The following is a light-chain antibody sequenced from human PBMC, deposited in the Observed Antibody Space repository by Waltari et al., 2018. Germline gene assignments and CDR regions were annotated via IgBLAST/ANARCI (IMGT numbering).Light chain of an antibody. V-gene: IGKV1-9*01. Sequence: IQLTQSPSSLSASVRDRVTITCRASQGISSSLAWYQQRPGKAPKLLIYAASTLQSGVPSRFSGSGSGTDFTLTISSLQPEDFATYYCQHYTRYSITFGQGTRLEIK. CDR2: AAS. CDR3: QHYTRYSIT. J-gene: IGKJ5*01. CDR1: QGISSS.